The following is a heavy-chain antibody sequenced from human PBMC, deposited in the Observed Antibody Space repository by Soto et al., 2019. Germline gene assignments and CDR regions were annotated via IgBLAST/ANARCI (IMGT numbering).Heavy chain of an antibody. CDR1: GGSFSGYY. CDR2: INHSGST. D-gene: IGHD2-15*01. V-gene: IGHV4-34*01. Sequence: PSETLCLTCAVYGGSFSGYYWSWIRQPPGKGLGWIVEINHSGSTNYNRSLKSRVTISVGXXXXXFXMXLXXXPAAXTAVYYCAVVVVAATGLLAYRAQGTLVTVSS. CDR3: AVVVVAATGLLAY. J-gene: IGHJ4*02.